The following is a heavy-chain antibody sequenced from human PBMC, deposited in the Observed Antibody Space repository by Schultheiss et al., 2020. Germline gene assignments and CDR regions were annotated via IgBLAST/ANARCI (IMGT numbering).Heavy chain of an antibody. Sequence: SETLSLTCAVYGGSFSDYYWSWIRQPPGKGLEWIGSIYYSGSTYYNPSLKSRVTISVDTSKNQFSLKLSSVTAADTAVYYCARHSEWEPLDYWGQGTLVTVSS. D-gene: IGHD1-26*01. V-gene: IGHV4-34*01. CDR2: IYYSGST. CDR1: GGSFSDYY. J-gene: IGHJ4*02. CDR3: ARHSEWEPLDY.